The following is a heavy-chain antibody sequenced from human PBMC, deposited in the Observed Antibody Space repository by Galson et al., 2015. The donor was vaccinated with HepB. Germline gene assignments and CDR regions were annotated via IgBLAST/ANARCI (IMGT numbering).Heavy chain of an antibody. Sequence: SVKVSCKASGGTFSSYAISWVRQAPGQGLEWMGRIILILGIANYAQKFQGRVTITADKSTSTAYMELSSLRSEDTAVYYCAIEGDSSGWPLKRFDPWGQGTLVTVSS. J-gene: IGHJ5*02. CDR2: IILILGIA. V-gene: IGHV1-69*04. CDR3: AIEGDSSGWPLKRFDP. CDR1: GGTFSSYA. D-gene: IGHD6-19*01.